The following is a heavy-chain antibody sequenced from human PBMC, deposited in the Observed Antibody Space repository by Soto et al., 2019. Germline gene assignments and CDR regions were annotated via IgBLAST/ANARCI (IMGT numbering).Heavy chain of an antibody. Sequence: GASVKVSCKASGGTFSSYAISWVRQAPGQGLEWMGGIIPIFGTANYAQKFQGRATITADESTSTAYMELSSLRSEDTAVYYCARSIITMIPTTTWDPPPPLSWGQGTLVTVSS. J-gene: IGHJ4*02. D-gene: IGHD3-22*01. CDR1: GGTFSSYA. V-gene: IGHV1-69*13. CDR2: IIPIFGTA. CDR3: ARSIITMIPTTTWDPPPPLS.